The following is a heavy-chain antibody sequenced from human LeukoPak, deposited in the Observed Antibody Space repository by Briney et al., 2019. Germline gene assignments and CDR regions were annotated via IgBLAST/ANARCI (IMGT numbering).Heavy chain of an antibody. CDR1: GFTFDDYA. J-gene: IGHJ4*02. Sequence: GGSLRLSCVASGFTFDDYAMHWVRQAPGKGLEWVSGISWNSGSIGYADSVKGRFTISRDNAKNSLYLQMNSLRAEDTALYYCAKDMAGYSYGYPFDYWGQGTLVTVSS. CDR2: ISWNSGSI. D-gene: IGHD5-18*01. CDR3: AKDMAGYSYGYPFDY. V-gene: IGHV3-9*01.